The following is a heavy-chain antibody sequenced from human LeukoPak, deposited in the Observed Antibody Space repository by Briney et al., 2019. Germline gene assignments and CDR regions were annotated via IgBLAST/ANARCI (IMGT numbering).Heavy chain of an antibody. CDR1: GFTFSSYA. V-gene: IGHV3-23*01. Sequence: GGSLRLSCAASGFTFSSYAMSWVRQAPGKGLEWVSAISGSGGSTYYADSVKGRFTISRDNSKSTLYLQMNSLRAEDTAVYYCAKSHSDFGVVTYFDYWGQGTLVTVSS. CDR2: ISGSGGST. CDR3: AKSHSDFGVVTYFDY. D-gene: IGHD3-3*01. J-gene: IGHJ4*02.